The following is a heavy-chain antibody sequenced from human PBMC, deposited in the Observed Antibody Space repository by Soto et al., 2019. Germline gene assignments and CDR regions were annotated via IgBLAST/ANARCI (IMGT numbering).Heavy chain of an antibody. CDR3: ARDRKRYSSSWYNSQLGAFDI. D-gene: IGHD6-13*01. CDR1: GYTFTSYY. V-gene: IGHV1-46*01. Sequence: GASVKVSCKASGYTFTSYYMHWVRQAPGQGLEWMGIINPSGGSTSYAQKFQGRVTMTRDTSTSTVYMELSSLRSEDTAVYYCARDRKRYSSSWYNSQLGAFDIWGQGTMVTVSS. J-gene: IGHJ3*02. CDR2: INPSGGST.